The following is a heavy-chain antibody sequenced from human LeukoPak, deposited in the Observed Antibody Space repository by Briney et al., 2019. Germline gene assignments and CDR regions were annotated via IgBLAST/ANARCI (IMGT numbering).Heavy chain of an antibody. CDR3: AREDSSGHMSL. CDR2: ISGDGGST. CDR1: GFTFDDYA. D-gene: IGHD3-22*01. J-gene: IGHJ4*02. V-gene: IGHV3-43*02. Sequence: VQPGGSLRLSCAASGFTFDDYAMHWVRQAPGKGLEWVSLISGDGGSTYYADSVKGRFTISRDNSKNSLYPQMNSLRAEDAAVYYCAREDSSGHMSLWGQGTLVIVSS.